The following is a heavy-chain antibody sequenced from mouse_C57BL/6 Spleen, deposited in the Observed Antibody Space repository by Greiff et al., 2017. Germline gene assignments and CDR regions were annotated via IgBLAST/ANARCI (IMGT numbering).Heavy chain of an antibody. CDR3: ARGYYFDY. CDR2: INPSSGYT. V-gene: IGHV1-4*01. Sequence: VQLVESGAELARPGASVKMSCKASGYTFTSYTMHWVKQRPGQGLEWIGYINPSSGYTKYNQKFKDKATLTADQSSSTAYMQLSSLTSEDSAVYYCARGYYFDYWGQGTTLTVSS. J-gene: IGHJ2*01. CDR1: GYTFTSYT.